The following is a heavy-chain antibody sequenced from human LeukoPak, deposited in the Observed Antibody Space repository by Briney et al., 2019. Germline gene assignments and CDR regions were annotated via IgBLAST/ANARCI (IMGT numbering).Heavy chain of an antibody. Sequence: GRSLRLSCAASEFTFSNYAMNWVRQAPGKGLEWVSGISGSGGSTYYADSVKGRFTISRDNSKNTLYPQMNSLRADDTAVYYCAKVGHVVVVVAASFDCWGQGTLVTVSS. J-gene: IGHJ4*02. D-gene: IGHD2-15*01. V-gene: IGHV3-23*01. CDR3: AKVGHVVVVVAASFDC. CDR2: ISGSGGST. CDR1: EFTFSNYA.